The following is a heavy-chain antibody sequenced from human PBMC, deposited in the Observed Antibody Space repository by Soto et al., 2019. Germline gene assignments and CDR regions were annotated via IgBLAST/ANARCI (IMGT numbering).Heavy chain of an antibody. CDR3: ARGTDTWFFAL. D-gene: IGHD3-9*01. Sequence: PSETLSLTCTVSGGSISSYYWSWIRQPPGKGLEWIGYIYYSGSTNYNPSLKSRVTISVDTSKNQFSLKLSSVTAADTAVYYCARGTDTWFFALWGRGTLVTVS. V-gene: IGHV4-59*01. CDR1: GGSISSYY. J-gene: IGHJ2*01. CDR2: IYYSGST.